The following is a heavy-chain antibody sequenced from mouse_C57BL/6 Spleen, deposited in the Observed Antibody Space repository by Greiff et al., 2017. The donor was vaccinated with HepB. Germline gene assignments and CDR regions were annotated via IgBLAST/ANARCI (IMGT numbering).Heavy chain of an antibody. CDR3: ARHDPTTVVAPGFAY. D-gene: IGHD1-1*01. CDR1: GFTFSSYT. V-gene: IGHV5-9*01. J-gene: IGHJ3*01. CDR2: ISGGGGNT. Sequence: EVMLVESGGGLVKPGGSLKLSCAASGFTFSSYTMSWVRQTPEKRLEWVATISGGGGNTYYPDSVKGRFTISRDNAKNTLYLQMSSLRSEDTALYYCARHDPTTVVAPGFAYWGQGTLVTVSA.